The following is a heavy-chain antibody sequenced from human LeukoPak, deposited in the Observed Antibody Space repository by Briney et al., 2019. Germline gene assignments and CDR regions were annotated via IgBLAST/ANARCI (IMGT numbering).Heavy chain of an antibody. Sequence: PGGSLRLSCAASGFTFSTYAMTWVRQAPGKGLEWVSLISGSGAATYYADSLKGRFAISRDNAKNTLYLQMNSLTAEDTAVYYCAKGRGRLGESPIDYWGQGTLVTVSS. V-gene: IGHV3-23*01. J-gene: IGHJ4*02. CDR1: GFTFSTYA. CDR3: AKGRGRLGESPIDY. D-gene: IGHD3-16*01. CDR2: ISGSGAAT.